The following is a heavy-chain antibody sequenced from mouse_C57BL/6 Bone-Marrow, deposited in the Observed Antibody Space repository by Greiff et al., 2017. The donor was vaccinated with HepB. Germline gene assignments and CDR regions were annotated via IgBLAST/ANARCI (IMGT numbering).Heavy chain of an antibody. V-gene: IGHV1-52*01. CDR2: IDPSDSET. D-gene: IGHD1-1*01. Sequence: QVHVKQPGAELVRPGSSVKLSCKASGYTFTSYWMHWVKQRPIQGLEWIGNIDPSDSETHYNQKFKDKATLTVDKSSSTAYMQLSSLTSEDSAVYYCARSHITTYFDYWGQGTTLTVSS. CDR3: ARSHITTYFDY. J-gene: IGHJ2*01. CDR1: GYTFTSYW.